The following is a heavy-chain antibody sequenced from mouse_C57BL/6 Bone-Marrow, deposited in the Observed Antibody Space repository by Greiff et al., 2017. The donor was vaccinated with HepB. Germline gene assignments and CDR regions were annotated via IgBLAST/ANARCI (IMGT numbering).Heavy chain of an antibody. CDR2: ISDGGSYT. Sequence: VQLKESGGGLVKPGGSLKLSCAASGFTFSSYAMSWVRQTPEKRLEWVATISDGGSYTYYPDNVKGRFTISRDNAKNNLYLQMSHLKSEDTAMYYCARDSDSYGSSYWFAYWGQGTLVTVSA. V-gene: IGHV5-4*01. D-gene: IGHD1-1*01. J-gene: IGHJ3*01. CDR3: ARDSDSYGSSYWFAY. CDR1: GFTFSSYA.